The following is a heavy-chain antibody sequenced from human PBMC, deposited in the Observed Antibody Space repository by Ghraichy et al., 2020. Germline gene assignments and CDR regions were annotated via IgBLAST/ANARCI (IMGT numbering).Heavy chain of an antibody. V-gene: IGHV3-11*06. D-gene: IGHD3-22*01. CDR1: GFTFSDYY. CDR3: ARDVPYYYDSSGYYYYPVGSYYFDY. CDR2: ISSSSSYT. Sequence: GESLNISCAASGFTFSDYYMSWIRQAPGKGLEWVSYISSSSSYTNYADSVKGRFTISRDNAKNSLYLQMNSLRAEDTAVYYCARDVPYYYDSSGYYYYPVGSYYFDYWGQGTLVTVSS. J-gene: IGHJ4*02.